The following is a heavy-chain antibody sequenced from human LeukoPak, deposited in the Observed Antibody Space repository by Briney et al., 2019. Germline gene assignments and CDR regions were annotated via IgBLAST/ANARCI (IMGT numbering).Heavy chain of an antibody. CDR3: ARRIVGATNWFDP. D-gene: IGHD1-26*01. V-gene: IGHV3-20*04. CDR1: GFIFDDYG. J-gene: IGHJ5*02. CDR2: IDWNGGST. Sequence: GGSLRLSCAASGFIFDDYGMSWVRQAPGKGLEWVSGIDWNGGSTGYADSVKGRFTISRDNAKNSLYLQMNSLRAEDTALYYCARRIVGATNWFDPWGQGTLVTVSS.